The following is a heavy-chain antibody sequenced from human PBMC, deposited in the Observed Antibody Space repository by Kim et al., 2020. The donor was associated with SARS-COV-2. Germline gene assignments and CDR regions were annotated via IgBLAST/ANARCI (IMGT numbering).Heavy chain of an antibody. D-gene: IGHD3-3*01. CDR2: INHSGST. Sequence: SETLSLTCAVYGGSFSGYYWSWIRQPPGKGLEWIGEINHSGSTNYNPSLKSRVTISVDTSKNQFSLKLSSVTAADTAVYYCARGSGNLYDFWSGYQFRREIAFDIWGQGTMVTVSS. CDR1: GGSFSGYY. V-gene: IGHV4-34*01. CDR3: ARGSGNLYDFWSGYQFRREIAFDI. J-gene: IGHJ3*02.